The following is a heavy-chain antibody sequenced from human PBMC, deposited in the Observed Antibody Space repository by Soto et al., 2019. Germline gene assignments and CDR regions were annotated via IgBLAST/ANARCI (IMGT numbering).Heavy chain of an antibody. D-gene: IGHD1-1*01. CDR2: LYSNGYT. CDR3: AREVGNRNWFDP. CDR1: GLNVSSNY. V-gene: IGHV3-53*01. Sequence: GGSLRLSCAASGLNVSSNYMNWVRQAPGKGLEWVSVLYSNGYTAYADSVKGRFTISRDNSKNTLNLQMNSLRAEDTAVYYCAREVGNRNWFDPWGQGTLVTV. J-gene: IGHJ5*02.